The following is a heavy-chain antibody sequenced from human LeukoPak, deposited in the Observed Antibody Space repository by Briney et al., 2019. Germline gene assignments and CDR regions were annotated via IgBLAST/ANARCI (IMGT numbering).Heavy chain of an antibody. CDR3: ARLGGYNLSGNAFDI. D-gene: IGHD5-24*01. CDR2: AYFSGHK. Sequence: NSSETLSLTCTVSGDSVSSNAYYWGWIRQTPGKGLEWIGNAYFSGHKYFNPSLNSRVTIFVDTSKNKFSLKLNSVTAADTAVYFCARLGGYNLSGNAFDIWGRGTLVTVSS. CDR1: GDSVSSNAYY. J-gene: IGHJ3*02. V-gene: IGHV4-39*01.